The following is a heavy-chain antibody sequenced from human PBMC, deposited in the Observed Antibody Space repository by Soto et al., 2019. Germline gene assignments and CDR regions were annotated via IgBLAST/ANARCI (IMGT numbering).Heavy chain of an antibody. V-gene: IGHV4-39*02. CDR1: GDSIKYSSYF. CDR3: GRPTLMVVPAAVDV. J-gene: IGHJ6*02. Sequence: SETLSLTCSVSGDSIKYSSYFWGWIRQPPGKGLEWIGSFYHTGTTYYNPSLKSRVNISVDTSQNHFSLRLSSVTAADTAVYYCGRPTLMVVPAAVDVWGPGTTVTVSS. CDR2: FYHTGTT. D-gene: IGHD2-2*01.